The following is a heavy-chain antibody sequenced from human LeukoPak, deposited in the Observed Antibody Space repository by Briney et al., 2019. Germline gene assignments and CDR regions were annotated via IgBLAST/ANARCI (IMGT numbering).Heavy chain of an antibody. J-gene: IGHJ3*01. CDR2: INGNGVGT. V-gene: IGHV3-64D*06. CDR3: VKDTYANSWSSFDV. D-gene: IGHD2-2*01. Sequence: SGGSLRLSCSASGFTFSTYAMHWVRQAPGKGLQFVSAINGNGVGTFYADSVKGRFTVSRDNSKNTLYPQMSSLRAEDTALYYCVKDTYANSWSSFDVWGQGTMVTVSS. CDR1: GFTFSTYA.